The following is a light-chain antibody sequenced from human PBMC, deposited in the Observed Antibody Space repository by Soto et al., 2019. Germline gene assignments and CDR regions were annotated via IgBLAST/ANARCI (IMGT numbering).Light chain of an antibody. V-gene: IGLV2-14*01. CDR2: GVT. Sequence: HSVLTQPASVSGSPGQSITISCTGTSSDIGAYNYVSWYQQHPGKAPKLLIYGVTNRPSGVSNRFSGSKSGNTASLTISGLQAEDEADYYCSSYTTSSTLGFGGGTQLTVL. J-gene: IGLJ2*01. CDR1: SSDIGAYNY. CDR3: SSYTTSSTLG.